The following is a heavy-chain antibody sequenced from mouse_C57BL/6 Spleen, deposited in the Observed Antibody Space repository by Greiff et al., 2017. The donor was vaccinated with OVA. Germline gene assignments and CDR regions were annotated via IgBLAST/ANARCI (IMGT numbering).Heavy chain of an antibody. CDR1: GFTFSSYA. V-gene: IGHV5-4*01. Sequence: EVKLVESGGGLVKPGGSLKLSCAASGFTFSSYAMSWVRQTPEKRLEWVATISDGGSYTYYPDNVKGRFTISRDNAKNNLYLQMSHLKSEDTAMYYCARDIGGLRRGYAMDYWGQGTSVTVSS. D-gene: IGHD2-4*01. CDR3: ARDIGGLRRGYAMDY. J-gene: IGHJ4*01. CDR2: ISDGGSYT.